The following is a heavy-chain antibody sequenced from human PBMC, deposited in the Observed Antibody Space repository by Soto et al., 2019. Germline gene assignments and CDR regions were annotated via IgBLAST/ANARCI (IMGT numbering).Heavy chain of an antibody. CDR2: VHYSGDT. J-gene: IGHJ4*02. V-gene: IGHV4-59*08. D-gene: IGHD6-19*01. CDR3: ARQSQWLVL. Sequence: SETLSLTCTVSGASISSYFWSWVRQSPGRGLEWIGYVHYSGDTNYNPSLKSRVTMSVDTSNNQFSLKLHSVTAADTAVYYCARQSQWLVLWGQGTLVTVSS. CDR1: GASISSYF.